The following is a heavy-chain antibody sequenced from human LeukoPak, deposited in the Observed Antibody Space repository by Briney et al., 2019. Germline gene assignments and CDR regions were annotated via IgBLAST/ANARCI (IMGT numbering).Heavy chain of an antibody. Sequence: SETLSLTCAVYGGSFSGYYWSWIRQPPGKGLEWIGEINHSGSTNYNPSLKSRVTISVDTSKNQFSLKLSSVTAADTAVYYCARGQPSGLSGSFPDWGQGTLVTVSS. D-gene: IGHD1-14*01. CDR2: INHSGST. J-gene: IGHJ4*02. CDR1: GGSFSGYY. V-gene: IGHV4-34*01. CDR3: ARGQPSGLSGSFPD.